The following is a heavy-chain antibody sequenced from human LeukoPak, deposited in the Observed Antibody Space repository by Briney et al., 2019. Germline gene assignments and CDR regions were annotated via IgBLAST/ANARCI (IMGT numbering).Heavy chain of an antibody. Sequence: PSETLSLTCTVSGGSISSSSYYWGWIRQPPGKGLEWIGEINHSGSTNYNPSLKSRVTISVDTSKNQFSLKLSSVTAADTAVYYCARVGLTMVRGALDYWGQGTLVTVSS. CDR2: INHSGST. V-gene: IGHV4-39*07. D-gene: IGHD3-10*01. CDR3: ARVGLTMVRGALDY. J-gene: IGHJ4*02. CDR1: GGSISSSSYY.